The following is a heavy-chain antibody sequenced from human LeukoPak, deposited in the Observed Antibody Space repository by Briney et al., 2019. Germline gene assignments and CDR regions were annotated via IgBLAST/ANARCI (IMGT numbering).Heavy chain of an antibody. CDR3: AHRRLSSGWYWLFDY. J-gene: IGHJ4*02. CDR2: IYWDDDK. CDR1: GGSISSYYW. D-gene: IGHD6-19*01. Sequence: TLSLTCTVSGGSISSYYWSWIRQPPGKALEWLALIYWDDDKRYSPSLKSRLTITKDTSKNQVVLTMTNMDPVDTATYYCAHRRLSSGWYWLFDYWGQGTLVTVSS. V-gene: IGHV2-5*08.